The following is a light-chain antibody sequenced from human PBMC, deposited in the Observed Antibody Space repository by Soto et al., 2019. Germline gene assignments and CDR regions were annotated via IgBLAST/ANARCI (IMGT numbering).Light chain of an antibody. CDR2: GAS. Sequence: VLTQSPATLSLSSGERATLSCTTNEPFNSPYLAWYQQKPGQAPRLLIYGASNRATGIPDRFSGSGSGADFTLTISRLEPEDFAVYYCRQYGSPLTFGGGTKVEI. J-gene: IGKJ4*01. CDR1: EPFNSPY. V-gene: IGKV3-20*01. CDR3: RQYGSPLT.